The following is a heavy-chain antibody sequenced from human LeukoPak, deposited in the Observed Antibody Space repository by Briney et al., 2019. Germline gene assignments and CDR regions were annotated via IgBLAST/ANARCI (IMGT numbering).Heavy chain of an antibody. CDR2: INPNSGGT. V-gene: IGHV1-2*04. D-gene: IGHD3-22*01. J-gene: IGHJ5*02. CDR1: GYTFTGHY. CDR3: ARGGLSADSSGYRPWFDP. Sequence: ASVRVSCKASGYTFTGHYMHWVRQAPGQGLEWMGWINPNSGGTNYAQKFQGWVTMTRDTSISTAYMELSRLRSDDTAVYYCARGGLSADSSGYRPWFDPWGQGTLVTVSS.